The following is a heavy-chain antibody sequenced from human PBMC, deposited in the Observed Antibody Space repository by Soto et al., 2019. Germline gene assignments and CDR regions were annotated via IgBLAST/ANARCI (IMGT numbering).Heavy chain of an antibody. V-gene: IGHV3-21*01. CDR3: ARDIVVVVAATPYYYYYGMDV. J-gene: IGHJ6*02. Sequence: EVQLVESGGGLVKPGGSLRLSCAASGFTFSSYSMNWVRQAPGKGLEWVSSISRSSSYIYYADSVKGRFTISRDNAKNSLFLQMNSLRAEDTAVYYCARDIVVVVAATPYYYYYGMDVWGQGTTVTVSS. CDR1: GFTFSSYS. D-gene: IGHD2-15*01. CDR2: ISRSSSYI.